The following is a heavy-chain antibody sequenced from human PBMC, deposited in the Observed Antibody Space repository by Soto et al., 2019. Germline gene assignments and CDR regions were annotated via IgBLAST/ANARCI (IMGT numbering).Heavy chain of an antibody. J-gene: IGHJ5*02. CDR2: IDPGDTYA. CDR3: ARIYCTTTTCDSWLDP. CDR1: GYTFTTFW. D-gene: IGHD2-2*01. V-gene: IGHV5-10-1*01. Sequence: PGESLKISCTGFGYTFTTFWISWVRQMPGKGLEWMGRIDPGDTYATYSPAFQGHVTITSDKAARTAYLQWSSLKASDTAMYYCARIYCTTTTCDSWLDPWGQGTLVTVSS.